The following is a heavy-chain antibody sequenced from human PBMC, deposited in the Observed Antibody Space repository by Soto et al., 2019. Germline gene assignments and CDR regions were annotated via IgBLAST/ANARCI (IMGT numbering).Heavy chain of an antibody. CDR2: IWYDGSNK. J-gene: IGHJ4*02. Sequence: GGSLRLSCAASGFTFSSYGMHWVRQAPGKGLEWVAVIWYDGSNKYYADSVKGRFTISRDNSKNTLYLQMNSLRAEDTAVYYCAREPIHYYDTEYYFDYWGQGTLVTVSS. D-gene: IGHD3-22*01. V-gene: IGHV3-33*01. CDR3: AREPIHYYDTEYYFDY. CDR1: GFTFSSYG.